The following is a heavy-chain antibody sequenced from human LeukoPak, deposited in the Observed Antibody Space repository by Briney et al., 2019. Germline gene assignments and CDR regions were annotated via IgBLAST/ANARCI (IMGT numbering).Heavy chain of an antibody. CDR1: GDSISTSSYY. CDR3: ARRGFRGYCSDGSCYSRHPNWFDP. V-gene: IGHV4-39*07. Sequence: SETLSLTCSVSGDSISTSSYYWGWIRQPPGKGLEWIGTIYYSGSTYYNPSLMSRVAISVDTSKNQFSLKLSSVTAADTAVYYCARRGFRGYCSDGSCYSRHPNWFDPWGQGTLVTVSS. D-gene: IGHD2-15*01. J-gene: IGHJ5*02. CDR2: IYYSGST.